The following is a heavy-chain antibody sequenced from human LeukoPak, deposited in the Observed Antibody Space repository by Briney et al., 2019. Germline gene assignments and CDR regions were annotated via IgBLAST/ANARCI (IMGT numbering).Heavy chain of an antibody. CDR1: GGTFSSYA. CDR3: AKDQYTYLQGYFDY. D-gene: IGHD5-18*01. CDR2: IIPILGIA. J-gene: IGHJ4*02. Sequence: GASVKVSCKASGGTFSSYAISWVRQAPGQGLEWMGRIIPILGIANYAQKFQGRVTITADKSTSTAYMELSSLRAEDTAIYYCAKDQYTYLQGYFDYWGQGTLVTVAS. V-gene: IGHV1-69*04.